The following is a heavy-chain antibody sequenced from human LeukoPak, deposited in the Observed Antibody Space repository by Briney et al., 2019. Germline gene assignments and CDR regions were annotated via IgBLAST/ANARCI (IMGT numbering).Heavy chain of an antibody. V-gene: IGHV1-46*01. CDR3: ARVGPAATVDY. D-gene: IGHD2-15*01. CDR1: GYTFTSYY. Sequence: ASVKVSCKASGYTFTSYYMHWVRQAPGQGLEWMGIISPSGGSTSYAQKFQGRVTMTRDTSTSTVYMELSSLRSEDTAVYYCARVGPAATVDYWGQGTLVTVSS. CDR2: ISPSGGST. J-gene: IGHJ4*02.